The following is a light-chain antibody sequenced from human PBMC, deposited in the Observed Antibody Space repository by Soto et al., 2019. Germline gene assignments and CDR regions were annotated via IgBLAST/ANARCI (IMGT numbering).Light chain of an antibody. CDR3: CSYAGSYTWV. Sequence: QSALTQPRSVSGSPGQSVTISCTGTRSDVGGYNYVSWYQQHPDKAPKLVIYDVSKRPSGVPDRFSGSKSGNTASLTISGLQAEDEADYYCCSYAGSYTWVFGGGTKLTVL. CDR2: DVS. V-gene: IGLV2-11*01. J-gene: IGLJ3*02. CDR1: RSDVGGYNY.